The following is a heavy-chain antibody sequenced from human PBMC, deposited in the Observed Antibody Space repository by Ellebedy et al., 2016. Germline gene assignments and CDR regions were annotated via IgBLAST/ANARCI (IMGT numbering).Heavy chain of an antibody. CDR2: ISSSSSYI. J-gene: IGHJ4*02. CDR1: GFTFSSYS. Sequence: GESLKISXAASGFTFSSYSMNWVRQAPGKGLEWVSSISSSSSYIYYADSVKGRFTISRDNAKNSLYLQMNSLRAEDTAVYYCATVVPAAISLPRRDYWGQGTLVTVSS. V-gene: IGHV3-21*01. D-gene: IGHD2-2*01. CDR3: ATVVPAAISLPRRDY.